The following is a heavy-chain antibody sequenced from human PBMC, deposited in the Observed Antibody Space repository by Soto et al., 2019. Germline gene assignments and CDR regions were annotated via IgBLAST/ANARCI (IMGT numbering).Heavy chain of an antibody. D-gene: IGHD2-2*01. CDR3: AREVEDIVVVPAANVYYYYYYMDV. Sequence: PSETLSLTCTVSGGSISSYYWSWIRQPPGKGLEWIGYIYYSGSTNYNPSLKSRVTISVDTSKNQFSLKLSSVTAADTAVYYCAREVEDIVVVPAANVYYYYYYMDVWGKGTTVTVSS. CDR2: IYYSGST. V-gene: IGHV4-59*01. J-gene: IGHJ6*03. CDR1: GGSISSYY.